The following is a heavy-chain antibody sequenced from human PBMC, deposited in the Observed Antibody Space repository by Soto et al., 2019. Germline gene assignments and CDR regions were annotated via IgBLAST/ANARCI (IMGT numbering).Heavy chain of an antibody. V-gene: IGHV4-30-4*01. CDR2: IYYSGST. J-gene: IGHJ4*02. CDR1: GGSISSGDYY. D-gene: IGHD3-10*01. Sequence: SETLSLTCTFSGGSISSGDYYWSWIRQPPGKGLEWIGYIYYSGSTYYNPSLKSRVTISVDTSKNQFSLKLSSVTAADTAVYYCARDRQLLWFGESHYYFDYWGQGTLVTV. CDR3: ARDRQLLWFGESHYYFDY.